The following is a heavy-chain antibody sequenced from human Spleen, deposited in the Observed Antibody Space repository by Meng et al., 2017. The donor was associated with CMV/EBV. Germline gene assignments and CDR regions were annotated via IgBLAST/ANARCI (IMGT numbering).Heavy chain of an antibody. V-gene: IGHV3-48*03. CDR2: ISKSGNTI. D-gene: IGHD1-14*01. CDR1: GFTFSSSE. Sequence: GESLKISCAASGFTFSSSEMNWVRQAPGKGLEWLSYISKSGNTIYYADSVKGRFIISRDNAKNSLYLQMNSLRAEDTAVYYCARDLIAGNHGFYYYYGMDVWGQGTTVTVSS. CDR3: ARDLIAGNHGFYYYYGMDV. J-gene: IGHJ6*02.